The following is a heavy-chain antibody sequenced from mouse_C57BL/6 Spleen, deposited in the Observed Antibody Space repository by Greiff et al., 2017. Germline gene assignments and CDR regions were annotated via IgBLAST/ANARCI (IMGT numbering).Heavy chain of an antibody. CDR3: APYGNFFDY. CDR1: GYTFTSYW. CDR2: IHPNSGST. Sequence: VPLQQPGAELVKPGASVQLSCKASGYTFTSYWMHWVKQRPGQGLEWIGMIHPNSGSTNYNEKFKSKDTLTVDKSSSTAYMQLSSLTSEDSAVYYCAPYGNFFDYWGQGTTLTVSS. D-gene: IGHD2-1*01. J-gene: IGHJ2*01. V-gene: IGHV1-64*01.